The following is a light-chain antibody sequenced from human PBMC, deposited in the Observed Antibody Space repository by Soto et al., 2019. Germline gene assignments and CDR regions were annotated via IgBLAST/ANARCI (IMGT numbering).Light chain of an antibody. CDR1: SSDVGAYNY. J-gene: IGLJ2*01. CDR2: DVS. Sequence: QSALTQPASVSGSPGQSITISCTGTSSDVGAYNYVSWYQQHPGKAPKLMIYDVSNRPSGVSNRFSGSKSGNTASLTISGLQDEDEADYYCSSYTSSSTFEVFGGGTKVTVL. V-gene: IGLV2-14*01. CDR3: SSYTSSSTFEV.